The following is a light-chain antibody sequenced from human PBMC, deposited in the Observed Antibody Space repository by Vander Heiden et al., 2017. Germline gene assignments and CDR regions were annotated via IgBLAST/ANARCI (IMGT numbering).Light chain of an antibody. CDR1: RSISTW. Sequence: DIQMTQSPSTLSASVGDRVTIACRASRSISTWLAWYQQKPGKAPKLLIYRASDLQSGVPSRFSGSGSGTEFTLTISSLQPDDFAIYYCQQYSSGRDFGQGTRVEVK. V-gene: IGKV1-5*03. CDR3: QQYSSGRD. CDR2: RAS. J-gene: IGKJ1*01.